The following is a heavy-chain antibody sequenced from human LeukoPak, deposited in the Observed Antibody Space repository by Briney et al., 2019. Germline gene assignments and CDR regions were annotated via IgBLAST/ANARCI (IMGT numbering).Heavy chain of an antibody. CDR1: GGSISSSSYY. Sequence: SETLSLTCTVSGGSISSSSYYWGWIRQPPGKGLEWIGSIYYSGSTYYNPSLKSRVTISVDTSKNQFSLKLSSVTAADTALYYCARPIKFGCSGGSCYGVPADAFDIWGQGTMVTVSS. D-gene: IGHD2-15*01. J-gene: IGHJ3*02. CDR3: ARPIKFGCSGGSCYGVPADAFDI. V-gene: IGHV4-39*01. CDR2: IYYSGST.